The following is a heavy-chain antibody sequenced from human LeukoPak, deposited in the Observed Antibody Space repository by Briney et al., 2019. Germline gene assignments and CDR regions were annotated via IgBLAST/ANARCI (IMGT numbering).Heavy chain of an antibody. D-gene: IGHD3-22*01. V-gene: IGHV3-21*01. CDR1: GFTFSSYR. CDR2: ISSSSSYI. CDR3: ARDVTHDCYNSSGSVY. Sequence: GGSLRLSCAASGFTFSSYRMNWVRQAPGKGLEWVSSISSSSSYIHHADSVKGRFTISRDNAKNSLYLQMNSLRAEDTAVYYCARDVTHDCYNSSGSVYWGQGTLVTVSS. J-gene: IGHJ4*02.